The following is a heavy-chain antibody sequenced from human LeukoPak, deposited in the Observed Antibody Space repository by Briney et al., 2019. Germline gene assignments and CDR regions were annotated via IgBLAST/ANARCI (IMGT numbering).Heavy chain of an antibody. Sequence: SETLSLTCTVSGGSISSYYWSWIRQPPGKVLEWIGYIYYSGNTNYNPSLKSRVTVSIDTSKNQFSLKLSSVTAADTAMYYCARNTYFDYWGQGTLVTVSS. CDR3: ARNTYFDY. V-gene: IGHV4-59*01. CDR1: GGSISSYY. CDR2: IYYSGNT. J-gene: IGHJ4*02.